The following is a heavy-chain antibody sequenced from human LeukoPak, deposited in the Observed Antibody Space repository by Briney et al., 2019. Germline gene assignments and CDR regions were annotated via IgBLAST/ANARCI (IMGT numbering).Heavy chain of an antibody. J-gene: IGHJ4*02. D-gene: IGHD3-10*01. V-gene: IGHV3-21*01. CDR2: ISTTSSYI. CDR1: GFTFSSHP. CDR3: ARDRGSIRNDY. Sequence: GSLRLSCEGSGFTFSSHPMNWVRQAPGKGLEWVATISTTSSYIYYKDSVKGRFTISRDNAKNSLYLQMNNLRADDTAVYYCARDRGSIRNDYWGQGTLVTVSS.